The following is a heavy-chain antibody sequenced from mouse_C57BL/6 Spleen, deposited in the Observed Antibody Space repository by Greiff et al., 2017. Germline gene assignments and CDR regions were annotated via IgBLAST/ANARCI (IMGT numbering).Heavy chain of an antibody. CDR1: GYTFTSYW. CDR2: IHPNSGST. V-gene: IGHV1-64*01. J-gene: IGHJ4*01. Sequence: QVQLQQPGAELVKPGASVKLSCKASGYTFTSYWMHWVKQRPGQGLEWIGMIHPNSGSTNYNEKFKSKAKLTVDKSSSTAYMQLSSLTSEDSAVYYCARYSGSTLQGIDYWGQGTSVTVSS. D-gene: IGHD1-1*01. CDR3: ARYSGSTLQGIDY.